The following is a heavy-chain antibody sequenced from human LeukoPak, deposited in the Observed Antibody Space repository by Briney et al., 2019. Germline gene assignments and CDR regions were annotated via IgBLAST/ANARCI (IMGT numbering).Heavy chain of an antibody. CDR1: GFTFSSYA. Sequence: GGSLRLSCAASGFTFSSYAMSWVRQAPGKGLEWVSAISGSGGSTYYPDSVKGRFTISRDNSKNTLYLQMNSLRADDTAVYYCARPYYDSSGYRLDYWGQGTLVTVSS. CDR2: ISGSGGST. CDR3: ARPYYDSSGYRLDY. D-gene: IGHD3-22*01. V-gene: IGHV3-23*01. J-gene: IGHJ4*02.